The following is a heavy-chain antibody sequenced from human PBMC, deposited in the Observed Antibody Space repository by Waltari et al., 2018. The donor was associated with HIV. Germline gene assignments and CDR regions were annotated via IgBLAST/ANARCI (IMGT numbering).Heavy chain of an antibody. CDR1: GFPFTSYS. D-gene: IGHD6-13*01. V-gene: IGHV3-48*01. J-gene: IGHJ4*02. CDR2: ISTTSNTI. Sequence: EVQLMESGGDLIQPGGSLRLSCAASGFPFTSYSFLLFRQAPGKGLEWISYISTTSNTIYYADSVKGRFTISRDNANNSLYLQMNSLTAEDTAIYYCARISTPRGSSWDVDFDYRGQGTLVTVSS. CDR3: ARISTPRGSSWDVDFDY.